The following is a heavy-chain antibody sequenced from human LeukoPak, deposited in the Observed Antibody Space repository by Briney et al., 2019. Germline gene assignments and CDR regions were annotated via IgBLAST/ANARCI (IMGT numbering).Heavy chain of an antibody. J-gene: IGHJ6*03. CDR2: INPNSGDT. D-gene: IGHD3-3*01. CDR3: ARGPYYDFWSGYSHYYYYMDV. CDR1: GYTFTDYY. Sequence: ASVKVSCKASGYTFTDYYMHWVRQAPGQGLEWMGWINPNSGDTNYAQKFQGRVTITRNTSISTAYMELSSLRSEDTAVYYCARGPYYDFWSGYSHYYYYMDVWGKGTTVTVSS. V-gene: IGHV1-2*02.